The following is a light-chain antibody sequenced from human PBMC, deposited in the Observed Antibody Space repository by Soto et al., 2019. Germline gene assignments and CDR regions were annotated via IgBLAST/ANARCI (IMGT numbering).Light chain of an antibody. J-gene: IGLJ2*01. CDR2: EGT. CDR3: QSYDSSLSGSI. V-gene: IGLV2-14*02. CDR1: SSDVVNDLL. Sequence: QSALTQPASVSGSPGQSITISCTGTSSDVVNDLLVSWYQQQPGKAPKLMIYEGTKRPAGVSDRFSGSKSGNTASLTISGLQAEDEADYYCQSYDSSLSGSIFGGRTKLTVL.